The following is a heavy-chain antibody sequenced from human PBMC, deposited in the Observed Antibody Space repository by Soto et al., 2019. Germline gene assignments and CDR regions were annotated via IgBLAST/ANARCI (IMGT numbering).Heavy chain of an antibody. CDR3: VKHGERTIRSLKWFDP. Sequence: GKGLEWMGSMYYSGSTYYTPSLESRVTISVDTSKNQFSLKLSSVTAADTAMYYCVKHGERTIRSLKWFDPWGQGTPVTVFS. D-gene: IGHD4-17*01. J-gene: IGHJ5*02. V-gene: IGHV4-39*01. CDR2: MYYSGST.